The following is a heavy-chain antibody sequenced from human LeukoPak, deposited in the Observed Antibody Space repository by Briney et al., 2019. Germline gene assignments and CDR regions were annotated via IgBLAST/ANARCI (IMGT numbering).Heavy chain of an antibody. J-gene: IGHJ4*02. CDR1: GFTFSSYG. CDR3: ATDVTMVRGVLDY. V-gene: IGHV3-30*19. CDR2: IWYDGRNK. Sequence: GRSLRLSCAPSGFTFSSYGMHWVRRAPGKGLEGAAVIWYDGRNKYYADSAKGRFTICRNNTKNTLYLKMNRLRAEDTAVYYCATDVTMVRGVLDYWGRGTLVSVSS. D-gene: IGHD3-10*01.